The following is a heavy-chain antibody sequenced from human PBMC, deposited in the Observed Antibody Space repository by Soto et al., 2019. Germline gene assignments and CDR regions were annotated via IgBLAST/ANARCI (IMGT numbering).Heavy chain of an antibody. Sequence: VQLLESGGGLVQPGGSLRLSCAASGFTFSSYAMSWVRQAPGKGLEWVSAISGSGGSTYYADSVKGRFTISRDNSKNTLYLQMNSLRAEDTAVYYCAKGLSGYNWNYYYYMDVWGKGTTVTVSS. V-gene: IGHV3-23*01. CDR3: AKGLSGYNWNYYYYMDV. CDR1: GFTFSSYA. J-gene: IGHJ6*03. CDR2: ISGSGGST. D-gene: IGHD1-20*01.